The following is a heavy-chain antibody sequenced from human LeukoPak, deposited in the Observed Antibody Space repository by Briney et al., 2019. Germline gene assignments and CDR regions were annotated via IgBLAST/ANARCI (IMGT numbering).Heavy chain of an antibody. J-gene: IGHJ4*02. V-gene: IGHV3-23*01. Sequence: PGGSLRLSCAASGFTFSSYAMSWVRQAPGKGLEWVSGISGSGGGTYYADSVKGRFTISRDNSKNTLYLQMNSLRAEDTAVYYCAKGGRDTFGFDYWGQGTLVTVSS. CDR3: AKGGRDTFGFDY. CDR1: GFTFSSYA. CDR2: ISGSGGGT. D-gene: IGHD3-16*02.